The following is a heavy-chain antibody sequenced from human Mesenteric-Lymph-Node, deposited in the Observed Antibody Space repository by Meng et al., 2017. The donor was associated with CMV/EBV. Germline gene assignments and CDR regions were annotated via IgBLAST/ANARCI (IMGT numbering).Heavy chain of an antibody. D-gene: IGHD1-7*01. CDR1: GGTFSSYA. J-gene: IGHJ6*02. CDR3: AKLELRQGYYYYGMDV. V-gene: IGHV1-69*10. Sequence: SVKVSCKASGGTFSSYAISWVRQAPGQGLEWMGGIIPILGIANYAQKFQGRVTITADKSTSTAYMELSSLRSEDTAVYYCAKLELRQGYYYYGMDVWGQGTTVTVSS. CDR2: IIPILGIA.